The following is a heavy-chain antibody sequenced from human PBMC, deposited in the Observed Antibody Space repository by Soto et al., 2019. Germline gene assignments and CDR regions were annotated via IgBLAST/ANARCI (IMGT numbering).Heavy chain of an antibody. J-gene: IGHJ4*02. CDR1: GFTFSSYA. Sequence: GGSLRLSCAASGFTFSSYAMSWVRQAPGKGLEWVSAISGDAGSTYYADSVKGRFTISRDNSKNTLYLQMNSLRAEDTAVYYCAKILGHSFHYWGQGTLVTVSS. V-gene: IGHV3-23*01. D-gene: IGHD1-26*01. CDR3: AKILGHSFHY. CDR2: ISGDAGST.